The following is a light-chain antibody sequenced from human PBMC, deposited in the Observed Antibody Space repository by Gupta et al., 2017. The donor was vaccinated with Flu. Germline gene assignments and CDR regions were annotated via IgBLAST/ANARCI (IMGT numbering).Light chain of an antibody. CDR1: QSISRW. V-gene: IGKV1-5*03. CDR2: KVS. Sequence: PYTLSASVGDRVTITCRARQSISRWLAWYQQKPGKAPKLLIYKVSRVQSGVPSRISGSGSGPEFTLTITRLQPDDFATYYCLHDTSCPSTFGQGTKVEIK. CDR3: LHDTSCPST. J-gene: IGKJ1*01.